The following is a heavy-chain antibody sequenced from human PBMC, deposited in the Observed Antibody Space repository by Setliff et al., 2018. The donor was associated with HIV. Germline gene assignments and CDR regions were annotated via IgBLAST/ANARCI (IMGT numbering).Heavy chain of an antibody. CDR2: IFHTGST. D-gene: IGHD5-12*01. Sequence: PSETLSLTCAVSGASISSGNWWSWVRQSPGKGLEWIGEIFHTGSTNYNPSLKSRVTISVDTSKNHFSLNVSSLTAADTALYFCARVNTLLAFFTHWGPGILVTVSS. J-gene: IGHJ4*02. CDR1: GASISSGNW. V-gene: IGHV4-4*02. CDR3: ARVNTLLAFFTH.